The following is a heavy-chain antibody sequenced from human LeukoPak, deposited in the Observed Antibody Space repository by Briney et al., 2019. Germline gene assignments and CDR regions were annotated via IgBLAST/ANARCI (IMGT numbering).Heavy chain of an antibody. V-gene: IGHV4-34*01. CDR1: GGSFSGYY. Sequence: SETLSLTCAVYGGSFSGYYWSWIRQPPGKGLEWIGEINHSGSTNYNPSLNSRVTISVDTSKNQFSLKLSSVTAADTDVYYCARAKGYYYGMDVWGQGTTVTVSS. CDR2: INHSGST. J-gene: IGHJ6*02. CDR3: ARAKGYYYGMDV.